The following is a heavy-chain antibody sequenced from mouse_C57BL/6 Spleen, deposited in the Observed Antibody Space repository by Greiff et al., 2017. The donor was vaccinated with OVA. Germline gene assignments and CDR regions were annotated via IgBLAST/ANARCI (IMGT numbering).Heavy chain of an antibody. CDR1: GYAFSSYW. CDR2: IYPGDGDT. Sequence: VKVVESGAELVKPGASVKISCKASGYAFSSYWMNWVKQRPGKGLEWIGQIYPGDGDTNYNGKFKGKATLTADKSSSTAYMQRSSLTSEDSAVYFCASPKGYSNYLAYWGQGTLVTVSA. V-gene: IGHV1-80*01. D-gene: IGHD2-5*01. J-gene: IGHJ3*01. CDR3: ASPKGYSNYLAY.